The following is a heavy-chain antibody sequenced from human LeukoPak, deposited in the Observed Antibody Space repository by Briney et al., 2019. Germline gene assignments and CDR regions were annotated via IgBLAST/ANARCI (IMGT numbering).Heavy chain of an antibody. Sequence: GGSLRLSCAASGFTLSDHYMDWARQAPGKGLEWVGRTRNRANSYTTDYAASVKGRFTISRDDLKSSLYLQMNSLRPEDTAVYYCARDLASGSADYYFDYWGQGILVTVSS. D-gene: IGHD5-12*01. CDR1: GFTLSDHY. V-gene: IGHV3-72*01. CDR3: ARDLASGSADYYFDY. J-gene: IGHJ4*02. CDR2: TRNRANSYTT.